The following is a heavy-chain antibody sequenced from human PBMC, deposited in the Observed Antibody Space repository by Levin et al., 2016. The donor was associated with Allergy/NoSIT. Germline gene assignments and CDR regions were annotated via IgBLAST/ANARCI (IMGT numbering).Heavy chain of an antibody. CDR3: VKGHCDDFSCPPFDP. CDR2: MTPSSGNA. Sequence: ASVKVSCKASGYTFTAHDINWVRQATGQGLEWMGWMTPSSGNAAYAQKFQDRVTMTRDTSINTAYMELSSLTFGDTGVYYCVKGHCDDFSCPPFDPWGQGTLVTVSS. D-gene: IGHD2-2*01. CDR1: GYTFTAHD. V-gene: IGHV1-8*01. J-gene: IGHJ5*02.